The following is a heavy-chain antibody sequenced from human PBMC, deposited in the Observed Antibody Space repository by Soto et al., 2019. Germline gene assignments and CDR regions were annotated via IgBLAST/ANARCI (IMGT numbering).Heavy chain of an antibody. V-gene: IGHV4-38-2*01. CDR1: GYSINSGYY. Sequence: PSETLSLTCGVSGYSINSGYYWGWIRQPPGKGLEWIGSVFHSGTTYQNPSLKTRATISVDTSRNQFSLELDSVTAADTAVYFCARARYYDWCFDLWGLVTPVTVSS. CDR3: ARARYYDWCFDL. D-gene: IGHD3-9*01. CDR2: VFHSGTT. J-gene: IGHJ4*02.